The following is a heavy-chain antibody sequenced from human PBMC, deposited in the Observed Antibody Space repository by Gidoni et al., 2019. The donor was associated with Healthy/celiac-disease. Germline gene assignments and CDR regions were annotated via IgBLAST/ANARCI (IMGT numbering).Heavy chain of an antibody. Sequence: QVQLVQSGAEVKKPGSSVKVSCKASGGTFSSYAISWVRQAPGQRLEWMGGIIPIFGTANYAQKFQGRVTITADESTSTAYMELSSLRSEDTAVYYCARGYCSSTSCYNRGAFDIWGQGTMVTVSS. CDR1: GGTFSSYA. CDR2: IIPIFGTA. V-gene: IGHV1-69*01. D-gene: IGHD2-2*02. J-gene: IGHJ3*02. CDR3: ARGYCSSTSCYNRGAFDI.